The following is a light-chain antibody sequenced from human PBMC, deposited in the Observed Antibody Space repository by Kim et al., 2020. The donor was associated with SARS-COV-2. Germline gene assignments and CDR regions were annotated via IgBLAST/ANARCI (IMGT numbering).Light chain of an antibody. J-gene: IGKJ1*01. CDR1: QSVSSSY. Sequence: SPGERDTLSCRASQSVSSSYLAWYQQKPGQAPRLLIYGASSRATGVPDRFSGSGSGTDFTLTITRLEPEDFAVYYCQQYGNSPHTFGQGTKVDIK. V-gene: IGKV3-20*01. CDR2: GAS. CDR3: QQYGNSPHT.